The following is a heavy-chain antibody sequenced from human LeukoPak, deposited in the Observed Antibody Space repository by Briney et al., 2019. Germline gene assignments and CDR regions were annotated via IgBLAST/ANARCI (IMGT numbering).Heavy chain of an antibody. Sequence: PGGSLRLSCAASGFTFSNYAMSWVRQAPGKGLEWVSIISANGGGTYYADSVKGRFTVSRDNSQNTLYLQMNSLRAEDTAVYYCAKATKSIVVDNYFDYWGQGALVTVSS. CDR1: GFTFSNYA. V-gene: IGHV3-23*01. J-gene: IGHJ4*02. CDR3: AKATKSIVVDNYFDY. CDR2: ISANGGGT. D-gene: IGHD3-22*01.